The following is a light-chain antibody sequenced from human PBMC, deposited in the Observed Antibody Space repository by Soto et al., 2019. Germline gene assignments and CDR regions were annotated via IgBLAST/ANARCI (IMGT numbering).Light chain of an antibody. CDR3: QQYNSYSTWT. Sequence: DIQMTQSPSCLSASVGDRVTITCQASQDISNHLNWYQQKPGKAHKLMIYYASNLETGVPSRFSGSGSGTDFTLTISSIQNDEFATYYGQQYNSYSTWTFGPGTQVEIK. CDR2: YAS. CDR1: QDISNH. J-gene: IGKJ1*01. V-gene: IGKV1-33*01.